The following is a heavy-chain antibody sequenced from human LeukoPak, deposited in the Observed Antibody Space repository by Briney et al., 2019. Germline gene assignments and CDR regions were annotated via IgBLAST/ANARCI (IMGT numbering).Heavy chain of an antibody. CDR2: INPNSGGT. D-gene: IGHD6-13*01. J-gene: IGHJ5*02. CDR3: ARDLPGIAAAGTLRNWFDP. CDR1: GYTFTGYY. Sequence: ASVKVSCKASGYTFTGYYMHWVRQAPGQGLEWMGWINPNSGGTNYAQKFQGRVTMTRGTSISTAYMELSRLRSDDTAVYYCARDLPGIAAAGTLRNWFDPWGQGTLVTVSS. V-gene: IGHV1-2*02.